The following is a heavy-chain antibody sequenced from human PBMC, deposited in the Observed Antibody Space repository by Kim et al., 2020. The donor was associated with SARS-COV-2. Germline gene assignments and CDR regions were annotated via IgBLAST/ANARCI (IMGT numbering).Heavy chain of an antibody. Sequence: TYYNPSLKSRITISVDTSKNQFSLKLSSVTAADTAVYYCARDVTTRGVDYWGQGTLVTVSS. D-gene: IGHD4-17*01. CDR2: T. J-gene: IGHJ4*02. V-gene: IGHV4-31*02. CDR3: ARDVTTRGVDY.